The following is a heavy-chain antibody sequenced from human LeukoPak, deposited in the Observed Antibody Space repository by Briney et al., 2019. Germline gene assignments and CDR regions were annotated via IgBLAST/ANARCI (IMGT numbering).Heavy chain of an antibody. Sequence: SETLSLTCAVYGGSLSGYYWSWIRQPPGKGLEWIGETSHSGNTNYDPSLKSRVTMSVDTSKYQFSLKLRSVTAADTAVYFCARTNPQLWYGGYYYYMDVWGKGTRSSSP. CDR2: TSHSGNT. V-gene: IGHV4-34*01. CDR3: ARTNPQLWYGGYYYYMDV. CDR1: GGSLSGYY. J-gene: IGHJ6*03. D-gene: IGHD3-10*01.